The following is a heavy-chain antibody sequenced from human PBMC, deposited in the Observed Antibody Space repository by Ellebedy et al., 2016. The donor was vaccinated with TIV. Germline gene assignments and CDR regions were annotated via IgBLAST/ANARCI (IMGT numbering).Heavy chain of an antibody. CDR3: AVGVYYDSSGSNAFDI. J-gene: IGHJ3*02. D-gene: IGHD3-22*01. CDR1: GYTFTSYG. CDR2: ISAYNGNT. Sequence: AASVKVSCNASGYTFTSYGISWVRQAPGQGLEWMGWISAYNGNTNYAKTLQGRVTMTTDTSTSKAYMELRSLRSDDTAVYYCAVGVYYDSSGSNAFDIWGQGTMVTVSS. V-gene: IGHV1-18*01.